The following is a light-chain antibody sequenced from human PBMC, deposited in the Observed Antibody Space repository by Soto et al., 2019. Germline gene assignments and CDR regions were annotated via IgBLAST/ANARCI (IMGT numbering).Light chain of an antibody. CDR2: AAS. V-gene: IGKV3-20*01. J-gene: IGKJ3*01. Sequence: EIVLTQSPGTLSLSPGERATLSCRASQSVSSSYLAWYQQKPGQAPRLLIYAASSRATGIPDRFSGSGSGTDFTLTIIRLEPEDFAVYYCQQYGSSLFTFGPGTKLDIK. CDR1: QSVSSSY. CDR3: QQYGSSLFT.